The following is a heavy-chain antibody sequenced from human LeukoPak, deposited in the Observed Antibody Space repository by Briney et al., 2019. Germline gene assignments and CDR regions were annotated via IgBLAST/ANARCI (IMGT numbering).Heavy chain of an antibody. D-gene: IGHD6-19*01. CDR2: INSDGGIT. J-gene: IGHJ3*02. Sequence: GGSLRLSCAASGFTFSIYYMHWVRQAPGKGLVWVSRINSDGGITTYADSVKGRFTISRDNAKNTLYLQMNSLRAEDTAVYYCARDQWDAFDIWGQGTMVTVSS. CDR3: ARDQWDAFDI. CDR1: GFTFSIYY. V-gene: IGHV3-74*01.